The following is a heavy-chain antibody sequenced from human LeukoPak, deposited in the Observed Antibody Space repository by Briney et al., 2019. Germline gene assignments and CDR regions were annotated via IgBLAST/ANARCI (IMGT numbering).Heavy chain of an antibody. J-gene: IGHJ4*02. V-gene: IGHV5-51*01. D-gene: IGHD5-24*01. CDR1: GYDFANSW. CDR2: IYPRDSDT. CDR3: ARGERAMATRKAGFDY. Sequence: GESLKISCTASGYDFANSWIGWVRQMPGKGLEWMGIIYPRDSDTIYSPSFQGQVIISADKSIRTAYLQRSTLTASDTAIYYCARGERAMATRKAGFDYWGQGALVTVSS.